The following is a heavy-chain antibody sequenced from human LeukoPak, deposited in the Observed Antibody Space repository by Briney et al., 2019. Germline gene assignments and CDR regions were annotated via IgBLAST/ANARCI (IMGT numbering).Heavy chain of an antibody. CDR3: TKVLVRGVMVY. Sequence: PGGSLRLSCAASGFTFDDYAMHWVRQVPGKGLEYVSGISWSSGTIGYADSVKGRFTISRDNAKNSLYLQMNSLRAEGTAVYYCTKVLVRGVMVYWGQGTLVTVSS. CDR1: GFTFDDYA. D-gene: IGHD3-10*01. CDR2: ISWSSGTI. V-gene: IGHV3-9*01. J-gene: IGHJ4*02.